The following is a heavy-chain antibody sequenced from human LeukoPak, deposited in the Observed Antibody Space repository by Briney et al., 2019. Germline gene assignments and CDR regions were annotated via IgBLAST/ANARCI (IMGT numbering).Heavy chain of an antibody. CDR1: GGSFSGYY. CDR2: INHSGST. Sequence: PSETLSLTCAVYGGSFSGYYWGWIRQPPGKGLEWIGEINHSGSTNYNPSLKSRVTISVDTSKNQFSLKLSSVTAADTAVYYCASLGYCSGGSCYSDYWGQGTLVTVSS. J-gene: IGHJ4*02. V-gene: IGHV4-34*01. D-gene: IGHD2-15*01. CDR3: ASLGYCSGGSCYSDY.